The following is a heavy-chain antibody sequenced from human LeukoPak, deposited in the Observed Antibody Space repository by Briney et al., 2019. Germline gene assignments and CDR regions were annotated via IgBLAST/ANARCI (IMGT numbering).Heavy chain of an antibody. V-gene: IGHV3-30-3*01. CDR2: ISYDGSNK. CDR3: AREPYYYDSSGYLDY. D-gene: IGHD3-22*01. J-gene: IGHJ4*02. Sequence: GRSLRLSCAASEFTFSSYAMHWVRQAPGKGLEWVAVISYDGSNKYYADSVKGRFTISRDNSKNTLHLQMNSLRAEDTAVYYCAREPYYYDSSGYLDYWGQGTLVTVSS. CDR1: EFTFSSYA.